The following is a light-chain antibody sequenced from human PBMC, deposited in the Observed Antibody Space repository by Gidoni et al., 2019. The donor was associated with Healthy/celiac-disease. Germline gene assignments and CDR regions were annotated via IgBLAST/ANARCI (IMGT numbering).Light chain of an antibody. Sequence: DIVLPPSPGTLSLSPGDSATLSCRASQSGSSSYLAWYQQKPGQAPRLLIYGASSRATGIPDRVSGSGSGTDFTLTISRLEPEDFAVYYCQKYGSSPLFGPGTKVEIK. CDR1: QSGSSSY. CDR3: QKYGSSPL. J-gene: IGKJ3*01. V-gene: IGKV3-20*01. CDR2: GAS.